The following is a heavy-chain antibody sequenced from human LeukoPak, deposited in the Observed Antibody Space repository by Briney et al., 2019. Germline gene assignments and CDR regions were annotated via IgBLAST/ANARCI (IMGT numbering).Heavy chain of an antibody. CDR2: IGSIGGSS. CDR3: ARERWVYHYGGVLKDAFDS. CDR1: GFTFSNYA. D-gene: IGHD3-10*01. Sequence: GGSLRLSCAASGFTFSNYAMNWVRQAPGKGLEFVSAIGSIGGSSYYAKSVKGRFSISRDNSRNTVFLQMGSLRAEDMAVYYCARERWVYHYGGVLKDAFDSWGRGTMVTVSS. J-gene: IGHJ3*02. V-gene: IGHV3-64*01.